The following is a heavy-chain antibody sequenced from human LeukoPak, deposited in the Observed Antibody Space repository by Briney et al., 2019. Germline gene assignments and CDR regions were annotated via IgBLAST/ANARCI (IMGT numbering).Heavy chain of an antibody. CDR3: ARSGTNWNYPH. V-gene: IGHV3-21*01. CDR2: ISSSSSYI. J-gene: IGHJ4*02. D-gene: IGHD1-7*01. CDR1: RFTFSSYS. Sequence: GGSLRLSCAASRFTFSSYSMNWVRQAPGKGLEWVSSISSSSSYIYYADSVKGRFTISRDNAKNSLYLQMNSLRAEDTAVYYCARSGTNWNYPHWGQGTLVTVSS.